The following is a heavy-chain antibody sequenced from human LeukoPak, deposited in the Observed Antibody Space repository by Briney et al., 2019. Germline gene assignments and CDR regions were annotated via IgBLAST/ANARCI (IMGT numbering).Heavy chain of an antibody. CDR2: ISYDGSNK. V-gene: IGHV3-30*04. CDR3: AKSILRFLEWLLFDY. D-gene: IGHD3-3*01. J-gene: IGHJ4*02. CDR1: GFTFSSYA. Sequence: GRSLRLSCAASGFTFSSYAMHWVRQAPGKGLEWVAVISYDGSNKYYADSVKGRFTISRDNSKNTLYLQMNSLRAEDTAVYYCAKSILRFLEWLLFDYWGQGTLVTVSS.